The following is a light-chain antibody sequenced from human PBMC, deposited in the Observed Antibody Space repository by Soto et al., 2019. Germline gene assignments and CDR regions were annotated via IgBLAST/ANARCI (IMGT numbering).Light chain of an antibody. V-gene: IGLV2-14*01. CDR1: SSDVGGYNY. CDR2: DVS. J-gene: IGLJ1*01. Sequence: QSALTQPACVAGSPGQAITISCTGTSSDVGGYNYVSWYQQHPGKAPKFMIYDVSNRPSGASNRFSGSKSGNTASLTISGLQAEDEADYYCCSYTTSNTRQIVFGTGTKVTVL. CDR3: CSYTTSNTRQIV.